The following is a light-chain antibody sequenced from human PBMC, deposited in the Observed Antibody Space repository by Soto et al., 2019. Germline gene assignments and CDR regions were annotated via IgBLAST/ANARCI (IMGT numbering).Light chain of an antibody. CDR3: CSDAGSSTSWV. J-gene: IGLJ3*02. CDR1: RSDVGSYTL. V-gene: IGLV2-23*01. Sequence: QSALTQPASVSGSPGQSITISCTGTRSDVGSYTLVSWYQQHPGIAPKLLIYEDNKRPSGVSNRFSGSKSGNTASLTISGLQADDEADDYCCSDAGSSTSWVFGGGTKVTVL. CDR2: EDN.